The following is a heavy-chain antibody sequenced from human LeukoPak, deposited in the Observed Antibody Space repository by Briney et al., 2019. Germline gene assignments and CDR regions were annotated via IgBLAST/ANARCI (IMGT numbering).Heavy chain of an antibody. CDR3: AKDPNVDTAMAYFDH. Sequence: GGSLRLSCAASGFTFSSYAMSWVRQAPGKGLEWVSAISGSGGSTYYADSVKGRFTISRDNSKNTLYLQMNSLRAEDTAVYYCAKDPNVDTAMAYFDHWGQGTLVTVSS. V-gene: IGHV3-23*01. CDR2: ISGSGGST. CDR1: GFTFSSYA. J-gene: IGHJ4*02. D-gene: IGHD5-18*01.